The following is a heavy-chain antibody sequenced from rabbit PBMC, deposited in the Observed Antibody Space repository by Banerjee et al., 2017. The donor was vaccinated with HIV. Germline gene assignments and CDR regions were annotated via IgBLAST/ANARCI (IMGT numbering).Heavy chain of an antibody. CDR3: ARDLAGVIGWNFNL. CDR2: INTSSGNT. Sequence: QSVEESGGRLVQPGGSLTLSCKASGFDFNSYYISWVRQAPGKGLEWIACINTSSGNTVSASWAKGRFTISKTSSTTVTLQMTSLTAADTATYFCARDLAGVIGWNFNLWGPGTSSPS. J-gene: IGHJ4*01. V-gene: IGHV1S40*01. D-gene: IGHD4-1*01. CDR1: GFDFNSYY.